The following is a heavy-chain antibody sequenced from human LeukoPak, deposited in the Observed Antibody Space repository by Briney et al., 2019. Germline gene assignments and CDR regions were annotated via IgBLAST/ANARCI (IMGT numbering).Heavy chain of an antibody. CDR3: ARRTGDSGTIPG. D-gene: IGHD3-10*01. J-gene: IGHJ4*02. Sequence: PSETLSLTCTVSGGSISSYYWSWIRQPPGTRPEWIGYIHSSGTTNYNPSLMGRVTLSVDTSRNQFSLKLTSVTAADTAVYYCARRTGDSGTIPGWGQGTLVTVSS. CDR1: GGSISSYY. CDR2: IHSSGTT. V-gene: IGHV4-59*08.